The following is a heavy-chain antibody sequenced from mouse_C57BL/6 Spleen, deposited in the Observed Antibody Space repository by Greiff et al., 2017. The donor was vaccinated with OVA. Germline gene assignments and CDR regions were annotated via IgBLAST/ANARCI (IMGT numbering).Heavy chain of an antibody. Sequence: QVQLQQPGAELVKPGASVKMSCKASGYTFTSYWITWVKQRPGHGLEWIGDIYPGSGSTNYNEKFKSKATLTVDTSSSTAYMQLSSLTSEDSAVYYCARRGGTVVEDYWGQGTTLTVSS. CDR3: ARRGGTVVEDY. J-gene: IGHJ2*01. D-gene: IGHD1-1*01. CDR1: GYTFTSYW. V-gene: IGHV1-55*01. CDR2: IYPGSGST.